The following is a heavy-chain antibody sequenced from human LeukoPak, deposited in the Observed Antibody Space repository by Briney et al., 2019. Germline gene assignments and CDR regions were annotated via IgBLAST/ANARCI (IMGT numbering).Heavy chain of an antibody. Sequence: GGSLRLSCVASGFTFSRSWMSWVRQAPGKGLEWVSGFSGSGGSTSYADSVKGRFTISRDMSKNTLYLQMNTLRAEDTAIYYCAKEFPGYSFDYWGQGTLVTVSS. CDR2: FSGSGGST. V-gene: IGHV3-23*01. D-gene: IGHD5-12*01. CDR3: AKEFPGYSFDY. CDR1: GFTFSRSW. J-gene: IGHJ4*02.